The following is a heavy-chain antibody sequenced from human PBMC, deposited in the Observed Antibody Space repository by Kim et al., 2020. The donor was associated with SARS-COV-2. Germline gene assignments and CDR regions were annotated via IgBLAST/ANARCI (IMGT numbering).Heavy chain of an antibody. V-gene: IGHV3-73*01. CDR3: TGSSPTHSSALNTDY. Sequence: GESLRLSCAASGFTFSGSAMHWVRQASGKGLEWVGRIRSKANSYATAYAASVKGRFTISRDDSKNTAYLQMNSLKTEDTAVYYCTGSSPTHSSALNTDYWGQGTLVTVSS. CDR2: IRSKANSYAT. J-gene: IGHJ4*02. D-gene: IGHD6-19*01. CDR1: GFTFSGSA.